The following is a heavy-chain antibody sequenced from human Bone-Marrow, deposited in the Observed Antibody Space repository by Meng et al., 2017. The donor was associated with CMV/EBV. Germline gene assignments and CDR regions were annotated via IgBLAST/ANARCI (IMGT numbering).Heavy chain of an antibody. CDR1: GFTFSSYA. V-gene: IGHV3-23*01. CDR2: ISGSGGST. D-gene: IGHD2-21*02. J-gene: IGHJ4*02. Sequence: SGFTFSSYAMSWVRQAPGKGLEWVSAISGSGGSTYYADSVKGRFTISRDNSKNTLYLQMNSLRAEDTAVYYCAKGIVVVTASPLGYWGQGTLVTVSS. CDR3: AKGIVVVTASPLGY.